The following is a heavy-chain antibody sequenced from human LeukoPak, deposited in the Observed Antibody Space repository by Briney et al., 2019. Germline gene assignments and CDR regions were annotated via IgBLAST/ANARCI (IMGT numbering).Heavy chain of an antibody. CDR3: ARLGSGIYYKSFDAFNI. CDR2: IYPADSNT. Sequence: KRGESLKISCKGSGYSFTNYWIGWVRQMPGRGLEWMGIIYPADSNTNYSPSFQGQVTISVDKSISTAYLQWSSLKASDTAMYYRARLGSGIYYKSFDAFNIWGQGTMVTVSS. CDR1: GYSFTNYW. D-gene: IGHD3-10*01. J-gene: IGHJ3*02. V-gene: IGHV5-51*01.